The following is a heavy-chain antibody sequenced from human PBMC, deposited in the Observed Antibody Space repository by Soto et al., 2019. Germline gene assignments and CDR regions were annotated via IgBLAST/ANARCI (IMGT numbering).Heavy chain of an antibody. CDR2: IYPGGVNI. CDR1: GYTLTSYG. J-gene: IGHJ4*02. D-gene: IGHD3-22*01. V-gene: IGHV1-46*01. Sequence: ASVKVSCKASGYTLTSYGISWVRQAPGQGLEWMGTIYPGGVNIGYAQKFKGRVTMTKDTSTSTVYMELRSLRSDDTAVYYCARDGAYDSGYWCQGTLVTVSS. CDR3: ARDGAYDSGY.